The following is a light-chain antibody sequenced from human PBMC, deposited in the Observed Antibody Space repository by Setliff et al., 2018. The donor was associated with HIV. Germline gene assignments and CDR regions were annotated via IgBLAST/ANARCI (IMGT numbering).Light chain of an antibody. CDR3: NSFTGTGTYV. CDR2: DVK. V-gene: IGLV2-14*02. Sequence: QSVLTQPASVSGSPGQAITISCTGNNSDIGTYDLVSWYQQHPGRAPKLIIYDVKSRPPGVSNRFSGSKSGNTASLTISGLQAEDEADYYCNSFTGTGTYVFGTGTKVTVL. J-gene: IGLJ1*01. CDR1: NSDIGTYDL.